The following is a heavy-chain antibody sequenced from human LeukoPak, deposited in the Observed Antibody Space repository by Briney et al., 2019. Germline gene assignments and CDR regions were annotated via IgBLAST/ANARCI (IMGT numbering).Heavy chain of an antibody. J-gene: IGHJ3*02. CDR2: VHYSGST. CDR1: GGSISYYY. D-gene: IGHD1-26*01. CDR3: ASSLVRNAFDI. V-gene: IGHV4-59*01. Sequence: SETLSLTCSVSGGSISYYYWSWIRQPPGKGLEWIGYVHYSGSTNYNPSLKSRVSISLDASKDQFSLKLTSVTAADTAVYYCASSLVRNAFDIWGQGTMVTVSS.